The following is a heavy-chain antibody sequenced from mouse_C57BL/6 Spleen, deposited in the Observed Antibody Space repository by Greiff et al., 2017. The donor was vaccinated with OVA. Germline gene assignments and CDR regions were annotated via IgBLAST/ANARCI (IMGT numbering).Heavy chain of an antibody. Sequence: QVQLKESGPGLVQPSQSLSITCTVSGFSLTSYGVHWVRQSPGKGLEWLGVIWSGGSTDYNAAFISRLSISKDNSKSQVFFKMNSLQADDTAIYYCASYYYGSSYTPWFAYWGQGTLVTVSA. CDR3: ASYYYGSSYTPWFAY. CDR2: IWSGGST. CDR1: GFSLTSYG. J-gene: IGHJ3*01. D-gene: IGHD1-1*01. V-gene: IGHV2-2*01.